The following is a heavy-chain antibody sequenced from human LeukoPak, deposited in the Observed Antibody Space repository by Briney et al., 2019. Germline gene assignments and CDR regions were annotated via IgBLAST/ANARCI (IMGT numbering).Heavy chain of an antibody. V-gene: IGHV4-39*01. CDR2: IYYSGST. D-gene: IGHD2-21*02. CDR1: GGSISRGGYY. CDR3: ANGPYCGGDCL. J-gene: IGHJ3*01. Sequence: SQTLSLTCTVSGGSISRGGYYWSWIRQHPGKGLEWIGSIYYSGSTYYNPSLKSRVTISVDTSKNQFSLKLSSVTAADTAVYYCANGPYCGGDCLWGQGRMVTVSS.